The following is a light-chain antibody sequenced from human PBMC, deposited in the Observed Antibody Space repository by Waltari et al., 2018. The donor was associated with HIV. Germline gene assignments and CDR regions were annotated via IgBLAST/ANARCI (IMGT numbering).Light chain of an antibody. Sequence: DIVMTQSPDSLAVSLGERATINCKSSQSILYSSNNKNYLAWYQQKPGQPPKLLIYWASTRESGVPDRFSGNGSGTDFTLTISSLQAEDVAVYYCQQYYSSPMYTFGQGTKLVIK. CDR3: QQYYSSPMYT. CDR2: WAS. V-gene: IGKV4-1*01. CDR1: QSILYSSNNKNY. J-gene: IGKJ2*01.